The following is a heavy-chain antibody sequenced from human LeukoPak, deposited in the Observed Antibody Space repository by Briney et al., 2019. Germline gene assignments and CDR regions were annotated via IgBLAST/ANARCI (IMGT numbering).Heavy chain of an antibody. CDR2: ISSSGGST. CDR3: AKGYCSGGSCYSGLFDY. J-gene: IGHJ4*02. Sequence: AGSLRLSCAASGFIFSSYAMSWVRQAPGKGLEWVSAISSSGGSTYYADSVKGRFTISRDNSKNTLYLQMNSLRAEDTAVYYCAKGYCSGGSCYSGLFDYWGQGTLATVPS. D-gene: IGHD2-15*01. CDR1: GFIFSSYA. V-gene: IGHV3-23*01.